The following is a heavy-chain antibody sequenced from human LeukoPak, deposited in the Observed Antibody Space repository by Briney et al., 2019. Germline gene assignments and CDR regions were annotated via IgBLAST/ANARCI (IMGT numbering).Heavy chain of an antibody. J-gene: IGHJ4*02. CDR1: GGSISSYY. CDR3: ARVGSGNFDY. D-gene: IGHD1-1*01. V-gene: IGHV4-59*01. Sequence: SETLSLTCSVSGGSISSYYWSWIRQPPGKRLEWIGYIHYSGGTNYTPSLKSRVTTSVATSKNQFSLKLTSVTAADTAVYYCARVGSGNFDYWGQGTLVTVSS. CDR2: IHYSGGT.